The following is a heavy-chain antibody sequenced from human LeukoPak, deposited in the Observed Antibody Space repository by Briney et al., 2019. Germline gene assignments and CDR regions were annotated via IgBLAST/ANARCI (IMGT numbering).Heavy chain of an antibody. V-gene: IGHV3-64D*09. CDR3: VKAEAYGSRIAPAYYFDY. CDR2: LISHGGST. CDR1: GFTFSSYA. D-gene: IGHD3-10*01. J-gene: IGHJ4*02. Sequence: GGSLRLSCSASGFTFSSYAMHWVREAPGRGLEYVSALISHGGSTYYADSAKGRFTISRDTFKNTLYLQMSNLRAEGHAVYFCVKAEAYGSRIAPAYYFDYWGQGTLVTVSS.